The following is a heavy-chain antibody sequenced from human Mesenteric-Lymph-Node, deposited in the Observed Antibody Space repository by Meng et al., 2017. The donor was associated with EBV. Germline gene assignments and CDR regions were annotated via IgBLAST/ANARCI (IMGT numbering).Heavy chain of an antibody. J-gene: IGHJ4*02. V-gene: IGHV4-39*07. D-gene: IGHD6-19*01. CDR3: ARDSRGMYYFDY. CDR1: GGSISSSSYS. Sequence: QVQRQEAGPGLVKPSETLSLPCNVSGGSISSSSYSWGWIRQPPGKGLEWIGIIYYSGSTYYNPSLKSRVTISVDTSKNQFYLKLSSVTAADTAVYYCARDSRGMYYFDYWSQGTLVTVSS. CDR2: IYYSGST.